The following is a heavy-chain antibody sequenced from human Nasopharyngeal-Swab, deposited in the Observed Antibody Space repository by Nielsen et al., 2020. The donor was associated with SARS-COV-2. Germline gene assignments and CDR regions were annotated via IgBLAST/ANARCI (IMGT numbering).Heavy chain of an antibody. CDR3: ARGRGLVNWFDP. D-gene: IGHD6-6*01. CDR2: INHSGST. J-gene: IGHJ5*02. V-gene: IGHV4-34*01. Sequence: SQTLSLTCAVYGGSFSGYYWSWIRQPPGKGLEWIGEINHSGSTNYNPSLKSRVTISVDTSKNHFSRKLSSVTAADTAVYYGARGRGLVNWFDPWGQGTLVTVSS. CDR1: GGSFSGYY.